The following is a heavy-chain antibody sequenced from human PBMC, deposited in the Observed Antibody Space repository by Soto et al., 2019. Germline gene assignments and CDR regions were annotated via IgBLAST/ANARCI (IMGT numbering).Heavy chain of an antibody. CDR3: ARGEPYVVPAAHVMDV. V-gene: IGHV1-69*02. CDR1: GGTFSSYT. CDR2: IIPILGIA. Sequence: ASVKVSCKASGGTFSSYTISWVRQAPGQGLEWMGRIIPILGIANYAQKFQGRVTITADKSTSTAYMELSSLRSEDTAVYYCARGEPYVVPAAHVMDVWGKGTTVTVSS. J-gene: IGHJ6*03. D-gene: IGHD2-2*01.